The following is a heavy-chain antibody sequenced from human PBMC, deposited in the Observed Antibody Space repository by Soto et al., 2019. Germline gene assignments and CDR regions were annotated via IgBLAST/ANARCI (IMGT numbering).Heavy chain of an antibody. CDR1: GGSISSSSYY. CDR3: ARQKNWNYGFGGGRGGMDV. V-gene: IGHV4-39*01. CDR2: IYYSGST. Sequence: QLQLQESGPGLVKPSETLSLTCTVSGGSISSSSYYWGWIRQPPGKGLEWIGSIYYSGSTYYNPSLKSRVTISVDTSKNQFSLKLSSVTAADTAVYYCARQKNWNYGFGGGRGGMDVWGQGTTVTVSS. D-gene: IGHD1-7*01. J-gene: IGHJ6*02.